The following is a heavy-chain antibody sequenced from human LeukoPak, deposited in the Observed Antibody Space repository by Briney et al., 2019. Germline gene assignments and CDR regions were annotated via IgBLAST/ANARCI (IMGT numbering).Heavy chain of an antibody. D-gene: IGHD2-2*01. Sequence: GGSVRLFCAPSGFTFSQVRMSWARQARGKGRVWVVLIKRKTGGWTIDDGAPVKGRFAISRDETKVTRVLQKNSLKAEDTAVYDWARDHPIGYCSSTSCYVFDYWGQGTLVTVSS. CDR3: ARDHPIGYCSSTSCYVFDY. CDR1: GFTFSQVR. CDR2: IKRKTGGWTI. J-gene: IGHJ4*02. V-gene: IGHV3-15*01.